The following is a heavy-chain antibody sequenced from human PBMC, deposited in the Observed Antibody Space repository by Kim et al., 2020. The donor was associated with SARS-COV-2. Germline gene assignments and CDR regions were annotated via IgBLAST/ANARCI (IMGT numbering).Heavy chain of an antibody. V-gene: IGHV5-10-1*01. CDR3: ARRSYDFWSGYTNYGMDV. CDR2: IDPSDSYT. D-gene: IGHD3-3*01. J-gene: IGHJ6*02. CDR1: GYSFTSYW. Sequence: GESLKISCKGSGYSFTSYWISWVRQMPGKGLEWMGRIDPSDSYTNYSPSFQGHVTISADKSISTAYLQWSSLKASDTAMYYCARRSYDFWSGYTNYGMDVWGQGTTVTVSS.